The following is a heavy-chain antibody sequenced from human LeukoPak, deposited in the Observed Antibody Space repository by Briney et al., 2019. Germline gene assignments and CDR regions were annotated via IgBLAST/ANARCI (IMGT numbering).Heavy chain of an antibody. CDR2: IYHSGST. D-gene: IGHD5-18*01. Sequence: SETLSLTCTVSGYSISSGYYWGWIRQPPGKGLEWIGSIYHSGSTYYNPSLKSRVTISVDTSKNQFSLKLSSVTAADTAVYYCARGLSLYGYSYGANDAFDIWGQGTMVTVSS. J-gene: IGHJ3*02. CDR1: GYSISSGYY. CDR3: ARGLSLYGYSYGANDAFDI. V-gene: IGHV4-38-2*02.